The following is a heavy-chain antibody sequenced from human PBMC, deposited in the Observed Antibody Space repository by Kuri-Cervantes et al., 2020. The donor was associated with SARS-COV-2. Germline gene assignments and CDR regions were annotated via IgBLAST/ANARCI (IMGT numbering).Heavy chain of an antibody. CDR3: VRGRVGVQDF. CDR1: GFTFSSYS. V-gene: IGHV3-30*03. J-gene: IGHJ4*02. D-gene: IGHD2-21*01. CDR2: TSYDGSNK. Sequence: GGSLRLSCAASGFTFSSYSMNWVRQTPGEGLEWVAITSYDGSNKYYAESVKGRFTISRDNSKNTLYLQMNNMRREDTAVYFCVRGRVGVQDFWGQGTLVTVSS.